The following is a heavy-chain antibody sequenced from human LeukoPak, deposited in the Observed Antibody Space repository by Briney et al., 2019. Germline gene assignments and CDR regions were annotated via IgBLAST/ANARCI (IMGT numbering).Heavy chain of an antibody. Sequence: SETLSLTCTVSGGSISSFYWSWIRQPPGKGLEWIGYIYYSGSTNYNPSLKSRVTISIDMSKNQFSLKLSSVAAADTAVYYCARGGGYGDYWGQGALVTVSS. CDR1: GGSISSFY. CDR3: ARGGGYGDY. V-gene: IGHV4-59*01. J-gene: IGHJ4*02. CDR2: IYYSGST. D-gene: IGHD5-12*01.